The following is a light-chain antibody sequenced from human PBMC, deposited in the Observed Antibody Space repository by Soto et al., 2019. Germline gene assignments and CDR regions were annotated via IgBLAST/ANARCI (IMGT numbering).Light chain of an antibody. CDR2: DAS. J-gene: IGKJ5*01. V-gene: IGKV3-11*01. CDR1: QSVSSY. Sequence: EIVLTQSPATLSLSPGERATLSCRASQSVSSYLAWYQQKPGQAPRLLIYDASNRATGIQARFSGSGSGTDFTLTISSREPEDFAVYYCQQRSNWPSITFGQGTRLEIK. CDR3: QQRSNWPSIT.